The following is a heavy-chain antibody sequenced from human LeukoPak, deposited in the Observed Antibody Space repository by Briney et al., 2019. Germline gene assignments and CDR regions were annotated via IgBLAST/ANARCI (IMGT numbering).Heavy chain of an antibody. CDR2: ISSTGTTT. D-gene: IGHD2-2*01. J-gene: IGHJ1*01. CDR1: RFTFSDYY. Sequence: GGSLRLSCAASRFTFSDYYMSWIRQAPGKGLEWVSCISSTGTTTYYADSVKGRFTISRDNAKNSLYLQMHSLKAEDTAVYYCARDLLAVVVPSAHSEYFQHWGQGTLVTVSS. CDR3: ARDLLAVVVPSAHSEYFQH. V-gene: IGHV3-11*04.